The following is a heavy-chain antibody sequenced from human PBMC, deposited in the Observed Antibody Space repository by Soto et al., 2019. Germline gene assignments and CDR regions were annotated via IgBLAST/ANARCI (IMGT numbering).Heavy chain of an antibody. CDR1: GYTFSSYW. J-gene: IGHJ4*02. CDR2: VNGDGSST. V-gene: IGHV3-74*01. CDR3: ARVMANLPWYFDY. D-gene: IGHD2-8*01. Sequence: SLRLSCAASGYTFSSYWMHWVRQAPGKGLVWVSRVNGDGSSTSYADPVKGRFTISRDNAKNTMHLQMDSLRAEDTAVYYCARVMANLPWYFDYWGQGTLVTVSS.